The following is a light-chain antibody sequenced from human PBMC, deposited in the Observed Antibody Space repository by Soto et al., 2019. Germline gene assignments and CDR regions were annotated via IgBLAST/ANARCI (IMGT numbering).Light chain of an antibody. Sequence: QSALTQPASVSGFLGQSITMCCSGSSSDVGTFNLVSWFQQHPGKAPKLLIFEGTKRPSGVSDRFSGSKSGNTASLTISGLQAEDEADYHCCSYAGTRTSWVFGTGTKLTVL. CDR3: CSYAGTRTSWV. V-gene: IGLV2-23*01. CDR2: EGT. J-gene: IGLJ1*01. CDR1: SSDVGTFNL.